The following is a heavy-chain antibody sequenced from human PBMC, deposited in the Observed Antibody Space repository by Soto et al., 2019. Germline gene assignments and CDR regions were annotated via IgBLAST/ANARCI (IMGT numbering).Heavy chain of an antibody. Sequence: QVQLVESGGGLVKPGGSLRLSCAASGFTFSDYYMNWIRQAPWKGLEWVSYISSSGSYTNYADSVKGRFTISRDNAKNSLYLQMNSLRADGTAVYYCARDHYGPGWFDPWGQGTLVTVSS. CDR2: ISSSGSYT. CDR1: GFTFSDYY. CDR3: ARDHYGPGWFDP. D-gene: IGHD3-10*01. J-gene: IGHJ5*02. V-gene: IGHV3-11*05.